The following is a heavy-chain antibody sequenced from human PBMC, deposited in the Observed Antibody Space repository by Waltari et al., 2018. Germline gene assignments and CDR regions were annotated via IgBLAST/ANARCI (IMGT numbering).Heavy chain of an antibody. D-gene: IGHD3-16*02. CDR2: IYTSGST. CDR1: GGSISSYY. Sequence: QVQLQESGPGLVKPSATLSLTCTVSGGSISSYYWSWIRQPAGKGLEWIGRIYTSGSTNYNPSLKSRVTMSVDTSKNQFSLKLSSVTTADTAVYYCARDWRIWGLGELSFSNWFDPWGQGTLVTVSS. V-gene: IGHV4-4*07. CDR3: ARDWRIWGLGELSFSNWFDP. J-gene: IGHJ5*02.